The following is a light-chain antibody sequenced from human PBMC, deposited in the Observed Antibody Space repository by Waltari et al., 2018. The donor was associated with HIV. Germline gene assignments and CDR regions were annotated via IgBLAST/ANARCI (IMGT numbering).Light chain of an antibody. CDR1: NIGSKT. J-gene: IGLJ1*01. CDR3: QVWDSSSDHPDV. Sequence: SYVLTQPPSVSVAPGQTARITCGGNNIGSKTVHWYQQKPGQAPVLVVYDDSDRPSGCQERFSGSKSTNTATLTISRGEAGDEADDYCQVWDSSSDHPDVFGTGTKVTVL. V-gene: IGLV3-21*02. CDR2: DDS.